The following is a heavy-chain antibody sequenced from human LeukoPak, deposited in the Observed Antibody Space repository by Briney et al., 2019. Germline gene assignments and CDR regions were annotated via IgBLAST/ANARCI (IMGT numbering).Heavy chain of an antibody. CDR2: IYYSGST. CDR1: GGSISSYY. CDR3: ARTVATIPPEPFDY. D-gene: IGHD5-24*01. Sequence: SETLSLTCTVSGGSISSYYWSWIRQPPGKGLEWIGYIYYSGSTNYNPSLKSRGTISVDTSKNQFSLKLSSVTAADTAVYYCARTVATIPPEPFDYWGQGTLVTVSS. V-gene: IGHV4-59*01. J-gene: IGHJ4*02.